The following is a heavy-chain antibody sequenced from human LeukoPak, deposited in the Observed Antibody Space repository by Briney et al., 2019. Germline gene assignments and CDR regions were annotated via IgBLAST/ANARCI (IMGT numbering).Heavy chain of an antibody. D-gene: IGHD5/OR15-5a*01. J-gene: IGHJ6*02. Sequence: SETLSLTCTVSGDSISSYYWSWIRQPPGKGLEWIGCIYYSGSIDYNPSLKSRVTISVDTSKNQFSLKVSSVTAADTAVYYCARHGPLYEYFYYNMDVWGQGTTVTVSS. CDR2: IYYSGSI. V-gene: IGHV4-59*08. CDR3: ARHGPLYEYFYYNMDV. CDR1: GDSISSYY.